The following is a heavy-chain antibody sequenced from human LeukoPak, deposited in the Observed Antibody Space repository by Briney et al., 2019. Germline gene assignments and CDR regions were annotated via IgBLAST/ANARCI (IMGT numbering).Heavy chain of an antibody. J-gene: IGHJ3*02. V-gene: IGHV4-59*01. CDR3: ARDLRDSSGYQLTDAFDI. CDR1: GGSISSYY. D-gene: IGHD3-22*01. Sequence: SETLSLTCTVSGGSISSYYWSWIRQPPGKGLEWIGYIYYSGSTNYNPSLKSRVTISVDTSKNQFSLKLSSVTAADTAVYYCARDLRDSSGYQLTDAFDIWGQGTMVTVSS. CDR2: IYYSGST.